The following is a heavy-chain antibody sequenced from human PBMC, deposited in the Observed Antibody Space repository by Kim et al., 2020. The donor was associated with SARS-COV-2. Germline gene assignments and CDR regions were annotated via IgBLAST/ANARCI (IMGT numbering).Heavy chain of an antibody. CDR1: GFTFSSYG. D-gene: IGHD6-13*01. V-gene: IGHV3-33*05. CDR3: ARDSSSWYNENWFDP. Sequence: LSLTCAASGFTFSSYGMHWVRQAPGKGLEWVAVISYDGSNKYYADSVKGRFTISRDNSKNTLYLQMNSLRAEDTAVYYCARDSSSWYNENWFDPWGQ. CDR2: ISYDGSNK. J-gene: IGHJ5*02.